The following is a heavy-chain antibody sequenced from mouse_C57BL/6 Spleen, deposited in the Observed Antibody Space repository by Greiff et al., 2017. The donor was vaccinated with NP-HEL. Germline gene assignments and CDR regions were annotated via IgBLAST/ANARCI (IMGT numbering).Heavy chain of an antibody. D-gene: IGHD1-1*01. CDR1: GYSITSGYD. Sequence: EVQLQESGPGMVKPSQSLSLTCTVTGYSITSGYDWHWIRHFPGNKLEWMGYISYSGSTNYNPSLKSRISITHDTSKNHFFLKLNSVTTEDTATYYCARDRYYGSSYETGFAYWGQGTLVTVSA. V-gene: IGHV3-1*01. J-gene: IGHJ3*01. CDR3: ARDRYYGSSYETGFAY. CDR2: ISYSGST.